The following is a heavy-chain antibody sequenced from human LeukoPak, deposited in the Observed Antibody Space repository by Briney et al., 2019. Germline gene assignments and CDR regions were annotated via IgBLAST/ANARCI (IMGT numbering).Heavy chain of an antibody. J-gene: IGHJ5*02. D-gene: IGHD3-9*01. V-gene: IGHV4-4*07. CDR1: GGSISSYY. CDR2: IYTSGST. Sequence: PSETLSLTCTVSGGSISSYYWSWIRQPAGKGLEWIGRIYTSGSTNYSPSLKSRVTMSVDTSKNQFSLKLSSVIAAAPAVYYCARGGYFAWFDPWGQGTLVTVSS. CDR3: ARGGYFAWFDP.